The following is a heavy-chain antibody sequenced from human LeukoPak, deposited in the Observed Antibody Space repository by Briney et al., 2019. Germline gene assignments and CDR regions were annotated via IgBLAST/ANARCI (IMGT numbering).Heavy chain of an antibody. D-gene: IGHD1-26*01. CDR2: IWYDGSNK. CDR3: AKEGWELLPGKYYYYMDV. V-gene: IGHV3-33*06. Sequence: PGGSLRLSCAASGFTFSNYWMHWVRQAPGKGLEWVAVIWYDGSNKYYADSVKGRFTISRDNSKNTLYLQMNSLRAEDTAVYYCAKEGWELLPGKYYYYMDVWGKGTTVTVSS. J-gene: IGHJ6*03. CDR1: GFTFSNYW.